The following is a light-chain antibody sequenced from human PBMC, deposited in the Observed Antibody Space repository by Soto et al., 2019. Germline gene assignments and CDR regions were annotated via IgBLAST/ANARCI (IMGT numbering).Light chain of an antibody. CDR3: GTWDSSLSAGV. V-gene: IGLV1-51*01. J-gene: IGLJ2*01. CDR1: SSNIGNNY. CDR2: ENN. Sequence: QSVLTQPPSVSAAPGQKVTIPCSGSSSNIGNNYVSWYQQFPGTAPKLLIYENNKRPSGIPDRFSGSKSGTSATLGITGLQTGDEADYYCGTWDSSLSAGVFGGGTKLTV.